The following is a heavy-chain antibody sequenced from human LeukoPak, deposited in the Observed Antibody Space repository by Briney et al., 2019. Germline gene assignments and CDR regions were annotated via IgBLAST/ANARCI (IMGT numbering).Heavy chain of an antibody. V-gene: IGHV4-59*01. D-gene: IGHD1-26*01. J-gene: IGHJ4*02. CDR3: ARGPYSGTNYLDY. CDR1: GVSISSYY. CDR2: IHYTGST. Sequence: SETLSLTCTVSGVSISSYYWSWIRQPPGKGLEWIGYIHYTGSTNYNPSLKSRFTISEDTSKNLFSLKLSSVTAADTAVYYCARGPYSGTNYLDYWGQGTLV.